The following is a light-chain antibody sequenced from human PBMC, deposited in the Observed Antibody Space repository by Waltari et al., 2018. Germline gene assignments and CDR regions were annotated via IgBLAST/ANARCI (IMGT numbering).Light chain of an antibody. V-gene: IGLV8-61*01. CDR2: KAN. J-gene: IGLJ3*02. CDR3: ALYMGSGIWV. CDR1: SGSLSTTSY. Sequence: TVVTQEPLLSVSPGGTVTLTCALSSGSLSTTSYATWYQQTPGQAPRTLVYKANARSSGVPDRFSGAILGNTAALTITGAQADDESDYYCALYMGSGIWVFGGGTRLTVL.